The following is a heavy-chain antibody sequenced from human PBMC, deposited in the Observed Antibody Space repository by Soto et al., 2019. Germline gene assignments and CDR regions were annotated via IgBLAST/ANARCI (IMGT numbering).Heavy chain of an antibody. CDR3: ARGLRYYDYVWGSYRYTRPGFDY. J-gene: IGHJ4*02. CDR2: MNYTGFS. D-gene: IGHD3-16*02. CDR1: GDSVTSHY. Sequence: SETLSLTCSFSGDSVTSHYLTWIRQSPEKGLEWIGYMNYTGFSNYNPSLKSRVTISVDTSKNQFSLKLSSVTAADTAVYYCARGLRYYDYVWGSYRYTRPGFDYWGQGTLVTVSS. V-gene: IGHV4-59*02.